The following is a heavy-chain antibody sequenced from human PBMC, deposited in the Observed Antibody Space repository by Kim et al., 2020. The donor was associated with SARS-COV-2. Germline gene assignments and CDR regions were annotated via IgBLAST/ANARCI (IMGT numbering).Heavy chain of an antibody. J-gene: IGHJ3*02. Sequence: ASVKVSCKASGYTFTSYGISWVRQAPGQGLEWMGWISAYNGNTNYAQKLQGRVTMTTDTSTSTAYMELRSLRSDDTAVYYCARDNARGGDYTDMDAFDIWGQGTMVTVSS. CDR3: ARDNARGGDYTDMDAFDI. V-gene: IGHV1-18*01. CDR2: ISAYNGNT. CDR1: GYTFTSYG. D-gene: IGHD4-17*01.